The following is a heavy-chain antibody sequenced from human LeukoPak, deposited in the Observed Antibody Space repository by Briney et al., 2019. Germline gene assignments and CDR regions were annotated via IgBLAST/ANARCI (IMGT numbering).Heavy chain of an antibody. CDR3: ARIQTAGNWFDP. CDR1: SGSISSYY. V-gene: IGHV4-59*01. Sequence: PSETLSLTCTVSSGSISSYYWSWIRQPPGKGLEWIGYIYYSGSTNYNYNPSLKSRVTISVDTSKNQVSLRLSSVTAADTAVYYCARIQTAGNWFDPWGQGTLVTVSS. CDR2: IYYSGSTNY. J-gene: IGHJ5*02.